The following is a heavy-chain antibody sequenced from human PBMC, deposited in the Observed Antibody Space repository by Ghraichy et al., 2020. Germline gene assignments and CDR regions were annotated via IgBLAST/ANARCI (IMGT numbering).Heavy chain of an antibody. D-gene: IGHD3-10*01. Sequence: SETLSLTCAVYGGSFSGYYWSWIRQPPGKGLEWIGEINHSGSTNYNPSLKSRVTISVDTSKNQFSLKLSSVTTADTAVYYCARGHPLLWFGELLYNYFDYWGQGTLVTVSS. J-gene: IGHJ4*02. CDR1: GGSFSGYY. V-gene: IGHV4-34*01. CDR2: INHSGST. CDR3: ARGHPLLWFGELLYNYFDY.